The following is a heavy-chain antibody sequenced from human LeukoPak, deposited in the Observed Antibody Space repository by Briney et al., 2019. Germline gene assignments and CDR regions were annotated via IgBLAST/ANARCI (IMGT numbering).Heavy chain of an antibody. CDR1: GFTVSSNY. Sequence: GGSLRLSCAASGFTVSSNYMSWVRQAPGKGLEWVSVIYSGGSTYYADSVKGRFTISRDNSKNTLYLQMNSLRAEDTAVYYCARDLSYYDSSGFDYWGQGTLVTVSS. CDR2: IYSGGST. V-gene: IGHV3-53*01. CDR3: ARDLSYYDSSGFDY. J-gene: IGHJ4*02. D-gene: IGHD3-22*01.